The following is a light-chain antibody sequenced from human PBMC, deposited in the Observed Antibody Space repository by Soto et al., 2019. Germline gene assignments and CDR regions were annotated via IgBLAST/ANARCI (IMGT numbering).Light chain of an antibody. Sequence: EIVLTQSPATLSLYPGERATLSCRASQSVSSYLAWYQQKPGQAPRLLIYDASNRATDIPARFSGSGSGTDFTLTISSLESEDFAVYYCQQRGNWPRTFGQGTKLEIK. V-gene: IGKV3-11*01. J-gene: IGKJ2*01. CDR1: QSVSSY. CDR3: QQRGNWPRT. CDR2: DAS.